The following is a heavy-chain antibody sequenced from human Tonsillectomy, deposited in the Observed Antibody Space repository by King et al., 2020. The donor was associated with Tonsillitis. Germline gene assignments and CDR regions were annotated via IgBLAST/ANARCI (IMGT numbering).Heavy chain of an antibody. D-gene: IGHD2-21*02. CDR2: IKSDARSS. V-gene: IGHV3-74*01. Sequence: VQLVESGGALVQPGGSLRLSCEASGFRFSSYWMHWVRQVPGKGLVWVSRIKSDARSSNYADSVEGRFTISRDNAKNTLCLQMNNLRADDTALYYCARGGPGDVYSGLPFDVWGRGTLVTVSS. CDR3: ARGGPGDVYSGLPFDV. J-gene: IGHJ2*01. CDR1: GFRFSSYW.